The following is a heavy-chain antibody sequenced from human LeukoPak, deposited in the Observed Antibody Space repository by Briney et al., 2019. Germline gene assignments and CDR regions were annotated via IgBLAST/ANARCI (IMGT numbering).Heavy chain of an antibody. CDR2: IIPIFGTA. J-gene: IGHJ3*02. D-gene: IGHD6-13*01. Sequence: GASVKVSCKASGGTFSSYAISWVRQAPGQGLEWMGGIIPIFGTANYAQKFQGRVTITADESTSTAYMELSSLRSEDTAVYYCARDIAAAGTNRAFDIWGQGTMVTVSS. CDR1: GGTFSSYA. V-gene: IGHV1-69*13. CDR3: ARDIAAAGTNRAFDI.